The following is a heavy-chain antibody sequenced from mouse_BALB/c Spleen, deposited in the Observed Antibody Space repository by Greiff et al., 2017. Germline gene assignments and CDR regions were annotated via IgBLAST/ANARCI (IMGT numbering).Heavy chain of an antibody. J-gene: IGHJ4*01. CDR1: GYTFSSYW. V-gene: IGHV1-9*01. Sequence: QVQLQQSGAELMKPGASVKISCKATGYTFSSYWIEWVKQRPGHGLEWIGEILPGSGSTNYNEKFKGKATFTADTSSNTAYMQLSSLTSEDSAVYYCAREALYGNYDAMDYWGQGTSVTVSS. CDR2: ILPGSGST. CDR3: AREALYGNYDAMDY. D-gene: IGHD2-1*01.